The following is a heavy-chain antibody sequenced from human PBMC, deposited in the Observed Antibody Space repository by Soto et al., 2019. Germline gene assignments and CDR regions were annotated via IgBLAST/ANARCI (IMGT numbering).Heavy chain of an antibody. CDR2: IYYSGST. CDR3: ARDLADGYKTYYFDY. J-gene: IGHJ4*02. D-gene: IGHD5-12*01. Sequence: QVQLQESGPGLVKPSQTLSLTCTVSGGSISSGGYYWSWIRHHPGKGLEWIGYIYYSGSTYYNPSLKSRVTISVDTSKNQFSLKLSSVTAADTAVYYCARDLADGYKTYYFDYWGQGTLVTVSS. V-gene: IGHV4-31*03. CDR1: GGSISSGGYY.